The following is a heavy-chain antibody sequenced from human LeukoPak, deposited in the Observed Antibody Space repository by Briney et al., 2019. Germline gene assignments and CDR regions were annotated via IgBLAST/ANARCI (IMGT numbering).Heavy chain of an antibody. V-gene: IGHV4-59*08. CDR3: ARHGPGDGYGDYLSLGD. D-gene: IGHD4-17*01. CDR2: IYYSGST. CDR1: GGSISSYY. J-gene: IGHJ4*02. Sequence: PSETLSLTCTVSGGSISSYYWSWIRQPPGKGLEWIGYIYYSGSTNYNPSLKSRVTISVDTSKNQFSLKLSSVTAADTAVYYCARHGPGDGYGDYLSLGDWGQGTLVTVSS.